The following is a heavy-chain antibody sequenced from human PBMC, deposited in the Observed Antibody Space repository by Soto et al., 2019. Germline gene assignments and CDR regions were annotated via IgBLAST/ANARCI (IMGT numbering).Heavy chain of an antibody. CDR3: AREYLSAAGLIYYYGMDV. Sequence: GSLILSCTASGFTFSSYEMNGVRQAPGKGLEWVSYISSSGSTIYYADSVKGRFTISRDNAKNSLYLQMNRLRDEDTAVYYCAREYLSAAGLIYYYGMDVWGQGTKVTVYS. J-gene: IGHJ6*02. V-gene: IGHV3-48*03. D-gene: IGHD6-13*01. CDR1: GFTFSSYE. CDR2: ISSSGSTI.